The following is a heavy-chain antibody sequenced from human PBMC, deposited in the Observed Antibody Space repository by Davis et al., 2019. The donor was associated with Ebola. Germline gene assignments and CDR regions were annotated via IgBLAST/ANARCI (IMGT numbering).Heavy chain of an antibody. D-gene: IGHD3-3*01. CDR1: GGSISSYY. J-gene: IGHJ4*02. CDR2: IYYSGST. Sequence: SETLSLTCTVSGGSISSYYWSWIRQPPGKGLEWIGYIYYSGSTNYNPSLKSRVTISVDTSQNQFSLKLSSVTAADTAVYYCARDHFAYYDFWSGQYDYWGQGTLVTVSS. CDR3: ARDHFAYYDFWSGQYDY. V-gene: IGHV4-59*12.